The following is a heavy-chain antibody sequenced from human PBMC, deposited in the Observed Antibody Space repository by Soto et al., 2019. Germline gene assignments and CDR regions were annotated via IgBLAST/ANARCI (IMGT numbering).Heavy chain of an antibody. D-gene: IGHD1-1*01. Sequence: QVQLRESGPGLVKSSETLSLTCTVTGASVRSGSYFWTWIRQPPGRGLGWIGNVLYSGASNYNPSLRSRVTLAVDTSEDQVSLTVTSVTAADTAVYYCVRDLRSPITGTTEYFYYGLDVWGQGATVTVSS. CDR2: VLYSGAS. CDR3: VRDLRSPITGTTEYFYYGLDV. V-gene: IGHV4-61*01. CDR1: GASVRSGSYF. J-gene: IGHJ6*02.